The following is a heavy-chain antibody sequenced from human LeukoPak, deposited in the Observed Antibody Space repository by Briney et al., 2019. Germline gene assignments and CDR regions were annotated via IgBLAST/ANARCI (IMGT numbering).Heavy chain of an antibody. D-gene: IGHD2-8*02. Sequence: PSETLSLTCAVYGGSFSGYYWSWIRQPPGKGLEWIGEINHSGSTNYNPSLKSRVTISVDTSKNQFSLKLSSVTAADTAVYYCPRGHVGYEGRGTNWFDPWGQGNLVTVSS. CDR1: GGSFSGYY. CDR3: PRGHVGYEGRGTNWFDP. J-gene: IGHJ5*02. V-gene: IGHV4-34*01. CDR2: INHSGST.